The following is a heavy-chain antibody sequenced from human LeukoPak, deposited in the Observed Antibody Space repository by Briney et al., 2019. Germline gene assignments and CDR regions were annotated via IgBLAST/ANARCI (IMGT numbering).Heavy chain of an antibody. J-gene: IGHJ3*02. D-gene: IGHD1-26*01. CDR2: IIPILGTA. CDR3: ARDGRSAFDI. CDR1: GGTFSSYA. Sequence: SVKVSCKASGGTFSSYAISWVRQAPGQGLEWMGGIIPILGTANYAQKFQGRVTTTADESTSTAYMELSSLRSEDTVVYYCARDGRSAFDIWGQGTMVTVSS. V-gene: IGHV1-69*13.